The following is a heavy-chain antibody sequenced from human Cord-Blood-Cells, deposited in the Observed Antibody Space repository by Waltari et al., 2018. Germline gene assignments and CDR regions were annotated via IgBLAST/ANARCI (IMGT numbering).Heavy chain of an antibody. V-gene: IGHV4-34*01. J-gene: IGHJ4*02. Sequence: QVQLQQWGAGLLKPSETLSLTCPVYGGSLSGYYWSWIRQPPGKGLEWIGEINHSGSTNYNPSLKSRVTISVDTSKNQFSLKLSSVTAADTAVYYCARHFRGYRPFDYWGQGTLVTVSS. CDR1: GGSLSGYY. CDR2: INHSGST. D-gene: IGHD3-3*02. CDR3: ARHFRGYRPFDY.